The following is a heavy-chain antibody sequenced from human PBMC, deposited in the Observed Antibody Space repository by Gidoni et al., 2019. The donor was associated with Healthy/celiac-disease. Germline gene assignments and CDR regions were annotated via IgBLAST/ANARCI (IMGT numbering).Heavy chain of an antibody. Sequence: EVQLVESGGGLVQPGGARRRSGAASGVTFSSYDIHWVRQAPGKGLEWVSAIGTAGSTYYPGSVKGLFTISRENAKNSLYLQMNSLRAGDTAVYYCARAGSSGWFVDYWGQGTLVTVSS. J-gene: IGHJ4*02. D-gene: IGHD6-19*01. CDR2: IGTAGST. CDR1: GVTFSSYD. V-gene: IGHV3-13*04. CDR3: ARAGSSGWFVDY.